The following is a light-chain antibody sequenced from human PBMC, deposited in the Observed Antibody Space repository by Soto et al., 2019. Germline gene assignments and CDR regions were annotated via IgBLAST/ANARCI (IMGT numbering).Light chain of an antibody. CDR2: DAS. CDR1: QSVTTF. V-gene: IGKV3-11*01. Sequence: EIVFTQSPVTLPLSPGEIATLSCRASQSVTTFLAWYQQKPGQAPILLIYDASKRAIGIPARFSGSGSGTDFTLTISSLEPEDFAVYYCQQRTNWPLTFGGGTKVEIK. CDR3: QQRTNWPLT. J-gene: IGKJ4*01.